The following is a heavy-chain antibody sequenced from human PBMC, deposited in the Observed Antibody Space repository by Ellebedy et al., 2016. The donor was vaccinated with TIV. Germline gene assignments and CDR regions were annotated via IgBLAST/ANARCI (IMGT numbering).Heavy chain of an antibody. CDR2: IQYDESDT. D-gene: IGHD2-15*01. V-gene: IGHV3-30*02. CDR3: AKLIQHTDKGAVDI. J-gene: IGHJ6*02. CDR1: GFTFRSYG. Sequence: GEYLKISCAASGFTFRSYGMYWVRQAPGKGPEWAAFIQYDESDTHYADSVKGRFTISRDNSKNTLYLQMNSLRAEDTAVYYCAKLIQHTDKGAVDIWGQGTTVTVSS.